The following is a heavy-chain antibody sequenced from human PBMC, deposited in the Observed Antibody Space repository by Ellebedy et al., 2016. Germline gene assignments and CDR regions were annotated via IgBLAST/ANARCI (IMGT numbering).Heavy chain of an antibody. J-gene: IGHJ4*02. CDR2: ITGISGDI. V-gene: IGHV3-9*01. CDR3: AKGGLGELEYYFDY. D-gene: IGHD1-26*01. Sequence: GGSLRLSXAASGFTFGDYAMHWVRQVPGKGRKWFSAITGISGDIAYVDSVRGRFTISRDNAESSLYLQMNSLRPEDTAFYFCAKGGLGELEYYFDYWGQGVLVTVSS. CDR1: GFTFGDYA.